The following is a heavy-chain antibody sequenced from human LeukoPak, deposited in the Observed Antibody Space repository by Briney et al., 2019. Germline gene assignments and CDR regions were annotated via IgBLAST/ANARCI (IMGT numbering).Heavy chain of an antibody. CDR2: IKQDGSEK. Sequence: GGSLRLSCAASGFTFSSYWMSWVRQAPGKGLEWVANIKQDGSEKYYVDSVKGRFTISRDNARNSLYLQMNSLRAEDTAVYYCARVGGKYSSSGYWGQGTLVTVCS. CDR1: GFTFSSYW. J-gene: IGHJ4*02. CDR3: ARVGGKYSSSGY. V-gene: IGHV3-7*01. D-gene: IGHD6-6*01.